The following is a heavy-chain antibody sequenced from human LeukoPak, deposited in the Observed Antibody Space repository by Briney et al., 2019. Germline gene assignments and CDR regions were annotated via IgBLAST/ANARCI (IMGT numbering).Heavy chain of an antibody. CDR1: GGSFSDYY. V-gene: IGHV4-34*01. Sequence: SETLSLTCAIYGGSFSDYYWSWIRQPPGEGLEWIGEINHSGSTSYNPSLKSRVTISVDTSKNQFSLKLSSVTAADTAVYYCARGRLGLLWFGEFPRWFDPWGQGTLVTVSS. CDR2: INHSGST. CDR3: ARGRLGLLWFGEFPRWFDP. D-gene: IGHD3-10*01. J-gene: IGHJ5*02.